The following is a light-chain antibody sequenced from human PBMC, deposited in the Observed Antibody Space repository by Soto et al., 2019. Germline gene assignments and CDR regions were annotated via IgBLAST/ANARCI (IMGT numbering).Light chain of an antibody. CDR2: KAS. J-gene: IGKJ1*01. V-gene: IGKV1-5*03. CDR3: QQHSDHWP. Sequence: DIQMTQSPSTLSASVGDRVTITCRASQSISSWLAWYQQKPGTAPKLLIYKASTLQSGVPSRFSGSGSGTEFTLTISSLQPDDFATYYCQQHSDHWPFGPGT. CDR1: QSISSW.